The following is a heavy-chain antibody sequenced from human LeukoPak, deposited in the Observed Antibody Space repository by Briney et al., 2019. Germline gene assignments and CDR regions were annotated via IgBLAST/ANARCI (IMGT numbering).Heavy chain of an antibody. D-gene: IGHD1-26*01. CDR3: ASIAGANGYYFDY. Sequence: GGSLRLSCAASGFTFSSYAMSWVRQAPGKGLEWVSSISSSSSYIYYADSVKGRFTISRDNAKNSLYLQMNSLRAEDTAVYYCASIAGANGYYFDYWGQGTLVTVSS. CDR1: GFTFSSYA. V-gene: IGHV3-21*01. J-gene: IGHJ4*02. CDR2: ISSSSSYI.